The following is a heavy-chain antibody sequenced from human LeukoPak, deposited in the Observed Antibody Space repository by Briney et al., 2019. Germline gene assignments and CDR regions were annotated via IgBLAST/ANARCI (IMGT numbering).Heavy chain of an antibody. CDR3: TKRGLDS. CDR1: GYTFTNYW. V-gene: IGHV5-51*01. CDR2: IYPGDSNT. J-gene: IGHJ4*02. Sequence: GESLQISCKGSGYTFTNYWIGWVRQMPGKGLEWMAIIYPGDSNTRYNPSFQGQVTISADKSISTAYLQWNSLKASDSAMYYCTKRGLDSWGQGTLVTV.